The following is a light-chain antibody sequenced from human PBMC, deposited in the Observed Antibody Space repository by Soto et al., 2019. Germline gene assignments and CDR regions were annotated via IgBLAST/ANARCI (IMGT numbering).Light chain of an antibody. CDR1: QSVLYSSNNKNY. CDR3: QQYYSNALT. CDR2: WAS. J-gene: IGKJ4*01. V-gene: IGKV4-1*01. Sequence: DIVMTQSPDSLAVSLGERATINCKSSQSVLYSSNNKNYLAWYQQKPGQPPKLLIYWASTRESGVPDRFSGSGSGTDFTLTISSLQAEDVAVYYCQQYYSNALTFGEGTKVEIK.